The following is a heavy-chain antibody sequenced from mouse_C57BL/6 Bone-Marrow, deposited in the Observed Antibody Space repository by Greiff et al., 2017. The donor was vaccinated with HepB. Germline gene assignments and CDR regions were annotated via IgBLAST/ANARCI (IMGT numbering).Heavy chain of an antibody. V-gene: IGHV1-82*01. CDR1: GYAFSSSW. Sequence: QVQLKESGPELVKPGASVKISCKASGYAFSSSWMNWVKQRPGKGLEWIGRIYPGDGGTNYNGKFKGKATLTADKSSSTAYMQLSSLTSEDSAVYFCARDPLYDDYYGGYFDYWGQGTTLTVSS. D-gene: IGHD2-3*01. J-gene: IGHJ2*01. CDR2: IYPGDGGT. CDR3: ARDPLYDDYYGGYFDY.